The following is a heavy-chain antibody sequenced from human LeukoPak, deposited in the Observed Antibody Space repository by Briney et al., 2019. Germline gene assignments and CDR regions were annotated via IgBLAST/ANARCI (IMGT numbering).Heavy chain of an antibody. CDR1: GFTFSSYG. CDR3: ARERYDYGGYYFDY. Sequence: PGGPLRLSCTASGFTFSSYGMHWVRQAPGKGLEWVAYIQYDGSNQEYADSVKGRFSISRDRSKNIPYLQMNSLRAEDTAVYYCARERYDYGGYYFDYWGQGTLVTVSS. V-gene: IGHV3-30*02. D-gene: IGHD4-23*01. J-gene: IGHJ4*02. CDR2: IQYDGSNQ.